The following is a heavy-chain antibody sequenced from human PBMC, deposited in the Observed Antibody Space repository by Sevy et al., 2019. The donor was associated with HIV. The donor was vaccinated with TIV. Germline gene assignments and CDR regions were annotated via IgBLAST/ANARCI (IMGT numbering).Heavy chain of an antibody. Sequence: ASVKVSCKASGYTFIDYYIHWVRQAPGQALEWMGRINPNSGAPNYAQKFQDRVTMTTDTSISTAYMELRNLRSDDTAVNYSAREYYYDASDGWVDPWGQGTLVTVSS. V-gene: IGHV1-2*06. J-gene: IGHJ5*02. D-gene: IGHD3-22*01. CDR2: INPNSGAP. CDR1: GYTFIDYY. CDR3: AREYYYDASDGWVDP.